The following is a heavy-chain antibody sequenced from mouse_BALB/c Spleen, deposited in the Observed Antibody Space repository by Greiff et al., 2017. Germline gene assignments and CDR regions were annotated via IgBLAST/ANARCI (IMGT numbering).Heavy chain of an antibody. CDR2: ISSGGST. CDR3: ARGLRGYDAMDY. CDR1: GFTFSSYA. J-gene: IGHJ4*01. V-gene: IGHV5-6-5*01. Sequence: EVQLQESGGGLVKPGGSLKLSCAASGFTFSSYAMSWVRQTPEKRLEWVASISSGGSTYYPDSVKGRFTISRDNARNILYLQMSSLRSEDTAMYYCARGLRGYDAMDYWGQGTSVTVSS.